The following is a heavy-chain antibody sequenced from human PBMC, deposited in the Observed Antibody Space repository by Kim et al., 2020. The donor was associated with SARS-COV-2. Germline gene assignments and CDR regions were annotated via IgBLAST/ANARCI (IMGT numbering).Heavy chain of an antibody. CDR2: P. Sequence: PTYAQGFTGRFVFSLDTSVSTAYLQISSLKAEDTAVYYCARDRVATYDYWGQGTLVTVSS. CDR3: ARDRVATYDY. J-gene: IGHJ4*02. V-gene: IGHV7-4-1*02. D-gene: IGHD5-12*01.